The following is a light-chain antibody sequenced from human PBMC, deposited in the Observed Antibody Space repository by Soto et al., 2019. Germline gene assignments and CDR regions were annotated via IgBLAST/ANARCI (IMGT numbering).Light chain of an antibody. CDR1: QSVSSSS. V-gene: IGKV3-20*01. J-gene: IGKJ2*01. CDR3: QQYGSSPYT. Sequence: EIVLTQSPGTLSLSPGERATLSCRASQSVSSSSLAWYQQKPGQAPRLIIYGASSRATGIPDRFSGSGSGTDFTLTISRLEPEDFAVFYCQQYGSSPYTFGQGTKLEIK. CDR2: GAS.